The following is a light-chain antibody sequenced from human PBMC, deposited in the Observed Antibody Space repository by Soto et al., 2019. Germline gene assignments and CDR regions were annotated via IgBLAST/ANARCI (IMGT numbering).Light chain of an antibody. J-gene: IGLJ1*01. CDR3: SSYTSRPTLFV. V-gene: IGLV2-14*01. CDR2: EVS. Sequence: QSALTQPASVSGSPGQSITISCTGTSSDVGRYNYVSWYQQHPGKAPKLVIFEVSIRPSGVSIRFSGSKSGNTASLTISGLQTEDEADYYCSSYTSRPTLFVFGSGTKLTVL. CDR1: SSDVGRYNY.